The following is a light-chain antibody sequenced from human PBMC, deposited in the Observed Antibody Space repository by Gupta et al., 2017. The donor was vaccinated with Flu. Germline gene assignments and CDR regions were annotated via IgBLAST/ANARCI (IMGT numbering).Light chain of an antibody. CDR1: SSNIGAGYD. CDR3: QSYDSSLSGKV. J-gene: IGLJ1*01. CDR2: GNS. Sequence: QSVLTQPPSVSGAPGQRVTISCTGSSSNIGAGYDVHWYQQLPGTAPKLLIYGNSNRPSGVPDRFSGSKSGTSASLAIPGLQAEDEADYYCQSYDSSLSGKVFGTGTKVTVL. V-gene: IGLV1-40*01.